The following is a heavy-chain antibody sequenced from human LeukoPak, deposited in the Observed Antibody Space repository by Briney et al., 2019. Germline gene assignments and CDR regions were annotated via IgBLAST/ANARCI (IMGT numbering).Heavy chain of an antibody. J-gene: IGHJ4*02. CDR3: ARVGPPYGDQPFDY. Sequence: GGSLRLSCAVSGFSLSDNYMSWVRQAPGKGLEWVSIIYTLDDTFYADSVKGRFTISRDYSKNTLSLLMSSLRVEDTAIYYCARVGPPYGDQPFDYWGQGALVTVSS. D-gene: IGHD4-17*01. V-gene: IGHV3-53*01. CDR2: IYTLDDT. CDR1: GFSLSDNY.